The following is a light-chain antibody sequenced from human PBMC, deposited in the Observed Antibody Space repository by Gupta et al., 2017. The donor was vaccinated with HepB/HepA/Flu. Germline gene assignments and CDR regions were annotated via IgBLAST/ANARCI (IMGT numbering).Light chain of an antibody. J-gene: IGLJ3*02. CDR2: RKN. CDR1: SNSVGYQG. CDR3: SAWDSSRSGGV. Sequence: QAGLTQPPSVSKGLGQTATLTCTGNSNSVGYQGAAWLQQHQGHPPKLLSYRKNNRPSGISERFSASRSGNTASLTITGLHPEDEADYFCSAWDSSRSGGVFGGGTKLTVL. V-gene: IGLV10-54*04.